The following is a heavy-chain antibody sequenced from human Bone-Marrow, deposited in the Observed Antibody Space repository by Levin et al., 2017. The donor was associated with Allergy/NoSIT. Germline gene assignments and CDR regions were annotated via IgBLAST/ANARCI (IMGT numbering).Heavy chain of an antibody. CDR1: GFSLSTPGMC. D-gene: IGHD3-22*01. CDR2: IDWDDDQ. V-gene: IGHV2-70*01. Sequence: SGPTLVKPSHTLTLTCAFSGFSLSTPGMCVTWIRQPPGKALEWLALIDWDDDQSYSASLKTRLTISKDPSKNQVVLTVANVDPVDTATYYCARTINYYADSGYLGAFDIWGQGTTVTVAS. J-gene: IGHJ3*02. CDR3: ARTINYYADSGYLGAFDI.